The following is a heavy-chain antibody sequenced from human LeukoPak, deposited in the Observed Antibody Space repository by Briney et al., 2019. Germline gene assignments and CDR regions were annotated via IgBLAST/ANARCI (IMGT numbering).Heavy chain of an antibody. J-gene: IGHJ6*03. D-gene: IGHD4-17*01. CDR3: AGCSTVTTYYYSYYMDI. CDR1: EFTFSNYW. V-gene: IGHV3-7*01. Sequence: HPGGSLRLSCAASEFTFSNYWMSRVRLAPGKGMEWVANIKQDGSGTYYVDSVKGRFTISRDNAKNSLYLQMNSLRAEDTAVYYCAGCSTVTTYYYSYYMDIWGKGTTVTVSS. CDR2: IKQDGSGT.